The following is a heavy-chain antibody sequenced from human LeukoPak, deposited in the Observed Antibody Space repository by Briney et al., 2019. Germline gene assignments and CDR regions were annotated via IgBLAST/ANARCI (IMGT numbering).Heavy chain of an antibody. CDR2: INPNSGGT. J-gene: IGHJ6*02. Sequence: GASVKVSCKASGYTFTGYYMHWVRQAPGQGLEWMGWINPNSGGTNYAQKFRGRVTMTRDTSISTAYMELSRLRSDDTAVYYCVTARRNSYYYYGMDVWGQGTTVTVSS. CDR1: GYTFTGYY. V-gene: IGHV1-2*02. CDR3: VTARRNSYYYYGMDV.